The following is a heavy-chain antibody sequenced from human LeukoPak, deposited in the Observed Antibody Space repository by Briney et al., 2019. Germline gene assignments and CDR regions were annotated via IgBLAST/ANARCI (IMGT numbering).Heavy chain of an antibody. CDR1: GYTFTGYY. CDR3: AREEGPTRYYDGSGSSNWFDP. CDR2: INPNCGGT. J-gene: IGHJ5*02. V-gene: IGHV1-2*02. D-gene: IGHD3-10*01. Sequence: ASVKVSCKASGYTFTGYYMHWVRQAPGQGLDWMGWINPNCGGTNYAQKFQGRVTMTRDTSISTAYMELSRLRSDDTAVYYCAREEGPTRYYDGSGSSNWFDPWGQGTLVTVSS.